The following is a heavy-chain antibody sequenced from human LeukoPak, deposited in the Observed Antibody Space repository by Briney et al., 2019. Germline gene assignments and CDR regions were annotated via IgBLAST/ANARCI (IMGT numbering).Heavy chain of an antibody. CDR1: GYTFTSYY. CDR3: ASITPLSGRAFDI. Sequence: ASVKVSCKASGYTFTSYYTHWVRQAPGQGLEWMGIINPSGGSTSYAQKFQGRVTMTRDTSTSTVYMELSSLRSEDTAVYYCASITPLSGRAFDIWGQGTMVTVSS. J-gene: IGHJ3*02. V-gene: IGHV1-46*01. D-gene: IGHD3-10*01. CDR2: INPSGGST.